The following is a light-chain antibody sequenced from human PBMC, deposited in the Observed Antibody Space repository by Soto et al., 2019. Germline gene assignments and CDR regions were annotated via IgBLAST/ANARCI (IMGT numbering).Light chain of an antibody. V-gene: IGKV3-11*01. CDR3: RQRSNWPPYT. Sequence: EIVLTQSPATLSLSPGERATLSCRASQSVSSYLAWYQQKPGQAPSLLIYDASNRATGIPARFSGSGSGTDFTLTICSLEPEDFAFYYCRQRSNWPPYTFGQGTKLEIK. CDR2: DAS. CDR1: QSVSSY. J-gene: IGKJ2*01.